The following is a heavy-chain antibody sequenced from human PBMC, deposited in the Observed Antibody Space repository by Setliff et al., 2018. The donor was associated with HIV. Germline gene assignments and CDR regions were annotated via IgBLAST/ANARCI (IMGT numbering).Heavy chain of an antibody. D-gene: IGHD6-13*01. J-gene: IGHJ4*02. V-gene: IGHV4-34*01. CDR3: VTSSSWSSRLNF. CDR2: INHSGKT. CDR1: GDSFGDFY. Sequence: PSETLSLTCAMYGDSFGDFYWNWIRQPPGEGLEWIGEINHSGKTNYNPSLKSRVTISVDTSKNQFSLKVTSVTAADTAVYYCVTSSSWSSRLNFWGQGMLVTVSS.